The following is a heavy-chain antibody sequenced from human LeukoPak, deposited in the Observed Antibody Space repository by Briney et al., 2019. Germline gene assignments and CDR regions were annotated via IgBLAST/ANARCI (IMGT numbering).Heavy chain of an antibody. V-gene: IGHV1-2*02. J-gene: IGHJ4*02. D-gene: IGHD2-2*01. CDR3: ARDSGPIVVVPAALGY. CDR2: INPNSGGT. Sequence: ASVKVSCKASGGTFSSYAISWVRQAPGQGLEWMGWINPNSGGTNYAQKFQGRVTMTRDTSISTAYMELSRLRSDDTAVYYCARDSGPIVVVPAALGYWGQGTLVTVSS. CDR1: GGTFSSYA.